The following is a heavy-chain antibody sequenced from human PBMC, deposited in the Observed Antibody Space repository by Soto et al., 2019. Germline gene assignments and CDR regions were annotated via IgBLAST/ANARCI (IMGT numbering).Heavy chain of an antibody. D-gene: IGHD6-13*01. V-gene: IGHV1-3*01. CDR1: GCTFTSYG. Sequence: ASVKVSCKASGCTFTSYGIHWVRQAPGQRLEWMGWINAANGDTKYSPKFQGRVTITRDTSASTAYMGLSSLRSEDTAVYYCVRRHVSATGIDWFDPWGQGTLVTVSS. CDR3: VRRHVSATGIDWFDP. CDR2: INAANGDT. J-gene: IGHJ5*02.